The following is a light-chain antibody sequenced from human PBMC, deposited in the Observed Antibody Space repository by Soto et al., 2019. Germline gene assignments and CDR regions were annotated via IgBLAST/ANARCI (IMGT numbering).Light chain of an antibody. Sequence: EIVLTQSPGTLSLSPGERATLSCRASQSVNSNFLAWFQQKPGQAPRLLIYATSSRATDIPDRFSDSGSGTDFTLTISRLEPEDFAVYYCQQYDRSPWTFGQGTKVEIK. V-gene: IGKV3-20*01. CDR1: QSVNSNF. CDR3: QQYDRSPWT. J-gene: IGKJ1*01. CDR2: ATS.